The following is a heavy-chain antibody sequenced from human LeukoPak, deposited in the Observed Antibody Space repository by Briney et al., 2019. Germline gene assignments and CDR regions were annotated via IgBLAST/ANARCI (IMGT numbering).Heavy chain of an antibody. J-gene: IGHJ4*02. CDR2: ISASGADT. CDR1: GFIFAKYA. Sequence: RSGGSLRLSCTSSGFIFAKYAMAWVRQSPGKGLEWVSTISASGADTYYADSVRGRFTISRDNSRNALYLQLSRLRVDDTAFYYCPKPLLTPGNWGPGTLATVSS. CDR3: PKPLLTPGN. V-gene: IGHV3-23*01. D-gene: IGHD4-23*01.